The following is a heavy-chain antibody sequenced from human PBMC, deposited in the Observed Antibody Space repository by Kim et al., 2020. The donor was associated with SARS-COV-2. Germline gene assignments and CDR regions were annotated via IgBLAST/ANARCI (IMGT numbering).Heavy chain of an antibody. CDR2: INPSGGST. Sequence: ASVKVSCKASGYTFTSYYMHWVRQAPGQGLEWMGIINPSGGSTSYAQKFQGRVTMTRETSTSTVYMELSSLRSEDTAVYYCARDRLYGDLGPNLPKSYYYYSGMDVWGQGTTVTVSS. J-gene: IGHJ6*02. D-gene: IGHD4-17*01. CDR1: GYTFTSYY. CDR3: ARDRLYGDLGPNLPKSYYYYSGMDV. V-gene: IGHV1-46*01.